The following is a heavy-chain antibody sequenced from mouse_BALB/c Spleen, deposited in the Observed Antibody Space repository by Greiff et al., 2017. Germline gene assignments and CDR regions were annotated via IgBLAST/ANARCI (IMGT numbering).Heavy chain of an antibody. J-gene: IGHJ4*01. V-gene: IGHV2-2*02. Sequence: VKLMESGPGLVQPSQSLSITCTVSGFSLPSYGVHWVRQSPGKGLEWLGVIWSGGSTDYNAAFISRLSISKDNSKSQVFFKMNSLQANDTAIYYCARGRGDAMDYWGQGTSVTVSS. CDR2: IWSGGST. D-gene: IGHD1-1*01. CDR3: ARGRGDAMDY. CDR1: GFSLPSYG.